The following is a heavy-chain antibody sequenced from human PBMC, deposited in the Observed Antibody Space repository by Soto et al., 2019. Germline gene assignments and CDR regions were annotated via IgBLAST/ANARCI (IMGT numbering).Heavy chain of an antibody. V-gene: IGHV3-23*01. D-gene: IGHD1-26*01. CDR3: AKEGGGSYYFDYYYGMDV. CDR1: GRSFRSYA. Sequence: PWGSLRLPCAASGRSFRSYARSWVHQATEQGLARSHAISGSGGSTFYADSVKGRFTISRDNAKNTLYLQMNSLRAEDTAVYYCAKEGGGSYYFDYYYGMDVWGQGTTVAVSS. J-gene: IGHJ6*02. CDR2: ISGSGGST.